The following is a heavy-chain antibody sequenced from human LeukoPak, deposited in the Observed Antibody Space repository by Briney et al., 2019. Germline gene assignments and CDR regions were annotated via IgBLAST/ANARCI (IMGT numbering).Heavy chain of an antibody. D-gene: IGHD5-12*01. V-gene: IGHV3-33*01. CDR1: GFTFNSYG. CDR3: ARAYSGFSSRGFDY. J-gene: IGHJ4*02. Sequence: PGRSLRLSCSASGFTFNSYGFHWVRQAPGKGLEWVADICYDGSNKYYADSVKGRFTISRDNSKNTVSLQMTSQRAEDTAVYYCARAYSGFSSRGFDYWGQGTLVSLSS. CDR2: ICYDGSNK.